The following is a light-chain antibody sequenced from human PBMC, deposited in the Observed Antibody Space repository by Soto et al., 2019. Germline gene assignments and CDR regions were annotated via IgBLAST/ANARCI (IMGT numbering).Light chain of an antibody. CDR3: CSYVDTDTWV. Sequence: QSVLTQPPSASGFPGQSVTISCTGTSSDVGYYDYVSWYQQHPGKAPKLVIYEVTKRPSGVPDRVSASKSGNTASLTVSGLRAEDEADYYCCSYVDTDTWVFGGGTKLTVL. J-gene: IGLJ3*02. CDR2: EVT. CDR1: SSDVGYYDY. V-gene: IGLV2-8*01.